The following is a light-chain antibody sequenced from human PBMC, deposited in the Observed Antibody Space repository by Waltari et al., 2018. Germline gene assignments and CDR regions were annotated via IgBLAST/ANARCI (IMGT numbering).Light chain of an antibody. CDR2: GGS. V-gene: IGKV2-40*01. J-gene: IGKJ4*01. CDR1: QNLLYSNGKTY. Sequence: DIVMTQTPLSLPITPGEPASISCRSSQNLLYSNGKTYLHWYVQKPGQSPQLLIYGGSNRASGFPDRFSGSGSGTDFTLKISKVEAEDVGVYYCVQAVAFPLTFGGGTKVEIK. CDR3: VQAVAFPLT.